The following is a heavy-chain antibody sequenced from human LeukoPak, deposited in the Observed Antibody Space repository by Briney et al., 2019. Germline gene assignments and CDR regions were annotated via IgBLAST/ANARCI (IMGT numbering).Heavy chain of an antibody. CDR2: ISYDGSNK. Sequence: GMSLRLSCAASGFTFSSYGMHWVRQAPGKGLEWVAVISYDGSNKYYADSVKGRFTISRDNSKNTLYLQMNSPRAEDTAVYYCAKDGYCSSTSCLVYYYGMDVWGQGTTVTVSS. J-gene: IGHJ6*02. D-gene: IGHD2-2*01. CDR3: AKDGYCSSTSCLVYYYGMDV. V-gene: IGHV3-30*18. CDR1: GFTFSSYG.